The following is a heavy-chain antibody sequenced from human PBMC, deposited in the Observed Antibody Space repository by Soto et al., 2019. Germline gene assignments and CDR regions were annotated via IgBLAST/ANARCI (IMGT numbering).Heavy chain of an antibody. J-gene: IGHJ6*02. Sequence: VKVSCKASGYTFTGYYMHWVRQAPGQGLEWMGWINPNSGGTNYAQKFQGWVTMTRDTSISTAYMELSRLRSDDTAVYYCARDRKSITMIVVADRVGMDVWGQGTTVTVSS. CDR1: GYTFTGYY. V-gene: IGHV1-2*04. CDR3: ARDRKSITMIVVADRVGMDV. D-gene: IGHD3-22*01. CDR2: INPNSGGT.